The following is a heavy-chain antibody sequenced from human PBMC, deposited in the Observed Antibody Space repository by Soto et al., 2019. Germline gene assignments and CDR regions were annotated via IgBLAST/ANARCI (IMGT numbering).Heavy chain of an antibody. Sequence: SETLSLTCTVSGGSISSYYWSWIRQPPGKGLEWIGYIYYSGSTNYNPSLKSRVTISVDTSKNQFSLKLSSVTAADTAVYYCARVAFRKYQLLRGWFDPWGQGTLVTVSS. D-gene: IGHD2-2*01. V-gene: IGHV4-59*01. CDR3: ARVAFRKYQLLRGWFDP. CDR2: IYYSGST. J-gene: IGHJ5*02. CDR1: GGSISSYY.